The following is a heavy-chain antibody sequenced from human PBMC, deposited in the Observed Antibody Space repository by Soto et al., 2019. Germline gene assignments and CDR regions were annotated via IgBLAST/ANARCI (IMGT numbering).Heavy chain of an antibody. J-gene: IGHJ4*02. CDR2: ISGSGGST. D-gene: IGHD6-13*01. CDR1: ELNFISYV. V-gene: IGHV3-23*01. CDR3: AKDFRYSSSCSFDY. Sequence: VVSLRLSCAASELNFISYVMSWVRTAPGKGLEWVSAISGSGGSTYYADSVKGRFTISRDNSKNTLYLQMNSLRAEDTAVYYCAKDFRYSSSCSFDYWGQGTLVTVS.